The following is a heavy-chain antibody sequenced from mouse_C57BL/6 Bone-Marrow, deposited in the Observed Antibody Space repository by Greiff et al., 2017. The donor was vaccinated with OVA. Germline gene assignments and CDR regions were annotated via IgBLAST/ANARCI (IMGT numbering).Heavy chain of an antibody. V-gene: IGHV1-39*01. CDR2: INPNYGTT. CDR1: GYSFTDYN. CDR3: ARTGYDYDAYYAMDY. D-gene: IGHD2-4*01. Sequence: EVKLVESGPELVKPGASVKISCKASGYSFTDYNMNWVKQSNGKSLEWIGVINPNYGTTSYNQKFKGKATLTVDQSSSTAYMQLNSLTSEDSAVYYCARTGYDYDAYYAMDYWGQGTSVTVSS. J-gene: IGHJ4*01.